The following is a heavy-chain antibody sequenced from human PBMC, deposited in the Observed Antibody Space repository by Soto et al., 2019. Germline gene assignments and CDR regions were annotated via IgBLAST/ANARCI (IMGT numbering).Heavy chain of an antibody. D-gene: IGHD1-26*01. Sequence: SETLSLTCTVSGGSISSYYWSWIRQPPGKGLEWIGYIYYSGSTNYNPSLKSRVTISVDTSKNQFSLKLSSVTAADTAVYYCASGSQSRGDFDYWGQGTLVTVSS. CDR3: ASGSQSRGDFDY. CDR1: GGSISSYY. J-gene: IGHJ4*02. CDR2: IYYSGST. V-gene: IGHV4-59*01.